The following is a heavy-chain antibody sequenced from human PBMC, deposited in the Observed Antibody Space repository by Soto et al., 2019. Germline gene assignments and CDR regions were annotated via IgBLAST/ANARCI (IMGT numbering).Heavy chain of an antibody. CDR3: AGGRGSGPFDD. CDR1: GGSISSGGYY. CDR2: IYYSGST. V-gene: IGHV4-31*01. D-gene: IGHD1-26*01. J-gene: IGHJ4*02. Sequence: QVQLQESGPGLVKPSQTLSLTCTVSGGSISSGGYYWSWIRQHPGKGLEWIGYIYYSGSTYYNPSLKSPVTISINTSKNQFPLKLGPVAAADPAVDYCAGGRGSGPFDDWGQGTLVTVSS.